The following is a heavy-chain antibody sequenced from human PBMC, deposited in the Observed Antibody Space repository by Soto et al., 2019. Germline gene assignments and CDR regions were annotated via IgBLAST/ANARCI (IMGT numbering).Heavy chain of an antibody. J-gene: IGHJ6*03. CDR1: GFTFSSYC. Sequence: EVQLVESGGGLVQPGGSLRLSCEASGFTFSSYCMTWVRQAPGKGLEWVAHIKQDGSERYYVDSVKGRFTISRDNAKNSLYLQMNSLRAEDTAVYYCARVPSTRDIWSYGVGGRYYCYYMDVWGKGTTVTVSS. D-gene: IGHD1-7*01. CDR2: IKQDGSER. V-gene: IGHV3-7*04. CDR3: ARVPSTRDIWSYGVGGRYYCYYMDV.